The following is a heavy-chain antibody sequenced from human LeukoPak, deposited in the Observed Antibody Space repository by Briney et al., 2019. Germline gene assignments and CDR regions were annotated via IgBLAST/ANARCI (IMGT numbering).Heavy chain of an antibody. Sequence: GGSLRLSCVASGFTFSSYAMSWVRQAPGKGLEWVSAISGSGGSTYYADSVKGRFTISRDNSKNTLYLQMNSLRAEDTAVYYCAKVGIAVNWFDPWGQGTLVTVSS. CDR2: ISGSGGST. CDR1: GFTFSSYA. V-gene: IGHV3-23*01. CDR3: AKVGIAVNWFDP. J-gene: IGHJ5*02.